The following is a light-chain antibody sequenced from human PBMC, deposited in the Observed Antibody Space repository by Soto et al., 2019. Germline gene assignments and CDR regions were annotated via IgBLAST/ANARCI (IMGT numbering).Light chain of an antibody. CDR1: QDISNF. CDR2: GAS. CDR3: QKYNSARFT. Sequence: DIQMTQSPSSLSASVGDRVTITCRASQDISNFLVWFQQKPGKVPNLLIYGASTLQSGVPSRFSGSGSGTDFTLSVSSVQPEDVATYFCQKYNSARFTFGPGTTVDIK. V-gene: IGKV1-27*01. J-gene: IGKJ3*01.